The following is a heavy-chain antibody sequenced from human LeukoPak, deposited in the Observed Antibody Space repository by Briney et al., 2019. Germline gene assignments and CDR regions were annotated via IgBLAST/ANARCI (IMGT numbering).Heavy chain of an antibody. D-gene: IGHD6-13*01. CDR2: IYTSGST. CDR3: ARSQYSSSWGYYYYYYMDV. Sequence: SETLSLTCTVSGGSISSYYWSWIRQPPGKGPEWIGYIYTSGSTNYNPSLKSRVTISVDTSKNQFSLKLSSVTAADTAVYYCARSQYSSSWGYYYYYYMDVWGKGTTVTVSS. J-gene: IGHJ6*03. CDR1: GGSISSYY. V-gene: IGHV4-4*09.